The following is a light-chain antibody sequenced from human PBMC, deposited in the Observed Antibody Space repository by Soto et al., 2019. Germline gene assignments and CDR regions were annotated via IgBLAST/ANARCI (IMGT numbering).Light chain of an antibody. CDR2: MAS. CDR3: QKTYRPPLT. CDR1: QSLSDW. V-gene: IGKV1-5*03. Sequence: DIQMTQSPATLSASVGARVTITCLASQSLSDWLAWYLQRPGIAPQFLISMASRLERGVPSRFSGSASGTDYTLTISNLQLEDFASYFCQKTYRPPLTFCGRT. J-gene: IGKJ4*01.